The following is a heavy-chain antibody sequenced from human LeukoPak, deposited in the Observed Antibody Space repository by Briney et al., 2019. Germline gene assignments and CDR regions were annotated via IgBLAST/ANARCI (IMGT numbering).Heavy chain of an antibody. Sequence: ASVKVSCKASVYTFTSYDINWVRQATGQGLEWMGWMTPNSGNTGYTQKLQGSDPMNRNTSMSTAYVELSILRSEDTAVYYCATASYGGKPSPSAVYYYYYYMDGWGKGTTVTVSS. CDR1: VYTFTSYD. J-gene: IGHJ6*03. V-gene: IGHV1-8*01. CDR3: ATASYGGKPSPSAVYYYYYYMDG. D-gene: IGHD4/OR15-4a*01. CDR2: MTPNSGNT.